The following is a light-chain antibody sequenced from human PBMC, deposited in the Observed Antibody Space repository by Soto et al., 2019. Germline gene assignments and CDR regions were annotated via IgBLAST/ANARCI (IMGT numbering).Light chain of an antibody. CDR3: QQRSNWWT. CDR1: QSVGSY. Sequence: PVERASLSCRASQSVGSYLAWYQQKPGQAPRLLIYDASNRATGIPARFSGSGSGTDFTLTISSLEPEDFAVYYCQQRSNWWTFGQGTKVDI. CDR2: DAS. J-gene: IGKJ1*01. V-gene: IGKV3-11*01.